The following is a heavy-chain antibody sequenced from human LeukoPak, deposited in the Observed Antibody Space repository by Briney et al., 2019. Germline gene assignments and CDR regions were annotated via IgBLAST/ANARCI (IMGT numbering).Heavy chain of an antibody. D-gene: IGHD1-14*01. J-gene: IGHJ4*02. CDR1: GGSISSYY. V-gene: IGHV4-59*01. Sequence: PSETLSLTCTVSGGSISSYYWSWIRQPPGKGLEWIGYIYYSGSAKYNPSLKSRVTISLDTSKNQFSLKLKSVTAADTAIYYCARGITFFDYWGQGTLVTVSS. CDR3: ARGITFFDY. CDR2: IYYSGSA.